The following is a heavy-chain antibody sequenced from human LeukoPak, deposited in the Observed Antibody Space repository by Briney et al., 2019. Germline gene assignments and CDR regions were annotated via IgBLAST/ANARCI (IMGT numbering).Heavy chain of an antibody. Sequence: SETLSLTCTVSGVSISSYYWSWIRQPPGKGLEWIGYIYYSGSTNYNPSLKSRVTISVDTSKNQFSLKLSSVTAADTAVYYCARGIAAAGPFDYWGQGTLVTVSS. D-gene: IGHD6-13*01. CDR2: IYYSGST. CDR1: GVSISSYY. V-gene: IGHV4-59*01. CDR3: ARGIAAAGPFDY. J-gene: IGHJ4*02.